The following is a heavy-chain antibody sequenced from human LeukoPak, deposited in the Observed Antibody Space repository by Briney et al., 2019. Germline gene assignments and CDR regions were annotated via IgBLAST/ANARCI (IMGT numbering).Heavy chain of an antibody. D-gene: IGHD3-10*01. CDR3: AKGPVVRGVTVIPKTGEKGALDY. J-gene: IGHJ4*02. V-gene: IGHV3-30*02. Sequence: PGGSLRLSCAASGFTFSSSGMHWVRQTPGKGLEWVAFIRYDGRIKYYADSVKGRFSISRDNSKNTLYLQMNSLRAEDTAVYFCAKGPVVRGVTVIPKTGEKGALDYWGQGTLVTVSS. CDR1: GFTFSSSG. CDR2: IRYDGRIK.